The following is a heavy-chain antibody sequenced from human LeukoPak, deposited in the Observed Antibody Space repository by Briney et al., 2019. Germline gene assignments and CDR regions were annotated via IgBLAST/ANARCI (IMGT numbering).Heavy chain of an antibody. V-gene: IGHV3-30*02. J-gene: IGHJ4*02. CDR1: GFTFSSYG. CDR2: IRYDGSNK. Sequence: PGGTLRLSSAASGFTFSSYGMHWVRQAPGKGLEWVAFIRYDGSNKYYADSVKGRFTISRDNSKNTLYLQMNSLRAEDTAIYYCAKEYTGTFSPFPSYFDNWGQGTLVTVSS. CDR3: AKEYTGTFSPFPSYFDN. D-gene: IGHD1-26*01.